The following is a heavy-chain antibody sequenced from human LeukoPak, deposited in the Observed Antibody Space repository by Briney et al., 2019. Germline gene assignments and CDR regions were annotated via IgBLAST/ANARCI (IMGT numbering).Heavy chain of an antibody. J-gene: IGHJ6*03. Sequence: ASVKVSCKASGYTFTGYYMHWVRQAPGQGLEWMGWINPNSGGTNYAQKFQGRVTMTRDTSISTAYMELSRLRSDDTAVYYCARDLGKYYDILTGYYTQSYYYYMDVWGKGTTVTISS. CDR3: ARDLGKYYDILTGYYTQSYYYYMDV. CDR2: INPNSGGT. D-gene: IGHD3-9*01. CDR1: GYTFTGYY. V-gene: IGHV1-2*02.